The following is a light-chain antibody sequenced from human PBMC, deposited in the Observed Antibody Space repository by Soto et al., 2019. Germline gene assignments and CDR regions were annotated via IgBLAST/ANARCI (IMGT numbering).Light chain of an antibody. CDR2: DAS. J-gene: IGKJ2*01. CDR3: QHYNSYLYT. V-gene: IGKV1-5*01. CDR1: QSISSW. Sequence: DIQMTQSPSTLSASVGDRVTITCRASQSISSWLAWYQQKPGKAPKLLIYDASSLESGVPSRVSGSGSGTEFTLTISSLKPDDFATYYCQHYNSYLYTFGQGTKLEIK.